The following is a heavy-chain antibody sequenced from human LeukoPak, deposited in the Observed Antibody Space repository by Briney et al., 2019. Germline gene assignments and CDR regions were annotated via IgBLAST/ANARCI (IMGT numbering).Heavy chain of an antibody. CDR2: IYYSGST. D-gene: IGHD3-22*01. J-gene: IGHJ4*02. CDR3: ARDDGSGHLPIDY. Sequence: SQTLSLTCTVSGGSISSGGYYWSWIRQHPGKGLEWIGYIYYSGSTYYNPSLKSRVTISVDTSKNQFSLKLSSVTAADTAVYYCARDDGSGHLPIDYWGQGTLVTVSS. V-gene: IGHV4-31*03. CDR1: GGSISSGGYY.